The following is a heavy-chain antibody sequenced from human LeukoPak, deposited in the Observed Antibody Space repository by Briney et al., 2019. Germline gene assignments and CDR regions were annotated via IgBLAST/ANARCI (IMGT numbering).Heavy chain of an antibody. J-gene: IGHJ5*02. Sequence: ASVKVSCKASGYTFTGYYIHWVRQAPGQRLEWMGWLNPNSGATNYAQNFQGRVTVTRDTSISTAYMEVSRLRSDDTAVYYCARDRVRGTITYAGFDPWGQGTLVTVSS. CDR3: ARDRVRGTITYAGFDP. CDR2: LNPNSGAT. V-gene: IGHV1-2*02. CDR1: GYTFTGYY. D-gene: IGHD3-10*01.